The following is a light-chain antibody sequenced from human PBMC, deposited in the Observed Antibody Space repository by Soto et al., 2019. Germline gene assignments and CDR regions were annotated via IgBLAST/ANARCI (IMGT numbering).Light chain of an antibody. CDR1: SSNIGTNP. CDR2: SDN. J-gene: IGLJ3*02. V-gene: IGLV1-44*01. Sequence: QLVLTQPPSASATPGQRVTISCSGSSSNIGTNPVNWYQQLPGTAPKNLIYSDNQRPLGIPDRFSASKSGTSASLAISGLQSEEEADYYCEAGDDSRNAPGFGGGTKLTVL. CDR3: EAGDDSRNAPG.